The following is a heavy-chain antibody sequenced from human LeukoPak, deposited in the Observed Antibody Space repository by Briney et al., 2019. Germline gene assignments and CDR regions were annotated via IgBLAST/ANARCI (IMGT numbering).Heavy chain of an antibody. Sequence: GGSLRLSCAASGFTFSSYTMNWVRQAPGKGLEWVSFISSRSSYISYADSVKGRFTISRDNAKNSLYLQMNSLRAEDTAVYYCTRYDNSGWYKGIDYWGQGTLVTVSS. CDR3: TRYDNSGWYKGIDY. D-gene: IGHD6-19*01. CDR2: ISSRSSYI. J-gene: IGHJ4*02. CDR1: GFTFSSYT. V-gene: IGHV3-21*01.